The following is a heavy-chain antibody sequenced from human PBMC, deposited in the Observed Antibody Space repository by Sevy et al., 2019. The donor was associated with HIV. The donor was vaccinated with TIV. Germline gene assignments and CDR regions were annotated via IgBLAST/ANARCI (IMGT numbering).Heavy chain of an antibody. J-gene: IGHJ4*02. CDR3: ATTKDYYENSGDPFDY. CDR1: GYTLTELS. D-gene: IGHD3-22*01. CDR2: FDPEDDET. Sequence: ASVKVSCKVSGYTLTELSMHWVRQVPGKGLEWMGSFDPEDDETIYAQKFQGRVTMTEDTSTDTAYMELSCLRSEDTAVYYCATTKDYYENSGDPFDYWGQGTLVTVSS. V-gene: IGHV1-24*01.